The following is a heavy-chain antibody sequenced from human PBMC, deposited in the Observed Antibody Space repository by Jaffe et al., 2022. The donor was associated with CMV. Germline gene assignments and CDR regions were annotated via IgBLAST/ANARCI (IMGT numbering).Heavy chain of an antibody. CDR1: GGSVSSGSYY. J-gene: IGHJ6*02. CDR2: IYYSGST. CDR3: AGKFTVTKGSYYYYGMDV. Sequence: QVQLQESGPGLVKPSETLSLTCTVSGGSVSSGSYYWSWIRQPPGKGLEWIGYIYYSGSTNYNPSLKSRVTISVDTSKNQFSLKLSSVTAADTAVYYCAGKFTVTKGSYYYYGMDVWGQGTTVTVSS. V-gene: IGHV4-61*01. D-gene: IGHD4-4*01.